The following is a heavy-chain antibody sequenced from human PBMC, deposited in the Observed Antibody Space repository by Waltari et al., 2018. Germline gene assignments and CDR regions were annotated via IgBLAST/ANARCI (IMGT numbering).Heavy chain of an antibody. CDR2: IYHSGST. CDR3: AINSGNYLIDAFDI. CDR1: GYSISSGYY. Sequence: QVQLQESGPGLVKPSETLSLTCAVSGYSISSGYYWGWIRQPPGKGLQWIGTIYHSGSTYYNPSLKSRVTISVDTSKSQFSLKLRSVTAADTAVYYCAINSGNYLIDAFDIWGQGTMVTVSS. D-gene: IGHD1-26*01. J-gene: IGHJ3*02. V-gene: IGHV4-38-2*01.